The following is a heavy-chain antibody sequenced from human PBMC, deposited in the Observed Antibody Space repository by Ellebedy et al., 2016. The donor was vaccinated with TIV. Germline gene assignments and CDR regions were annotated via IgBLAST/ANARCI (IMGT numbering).Heavy chain of an antibody. J-gene: IGHJ6*02. Sequence: ASVKVSXXASGHLFTTYGIHWVRQAPGQRLEWMGWINTGNGNTKYSQKFQGRITITRDTTATTAYMELSGLMSEDTAVYYCATREWQDPMDVWGQGTTVTVSS. CDR3: ATREWQDPMDV. CDR1: GHLFTTYG. CDR2: INTGNGNT. V-gene: IGHV1-3*04. D-gene: IGHD3-3*01.